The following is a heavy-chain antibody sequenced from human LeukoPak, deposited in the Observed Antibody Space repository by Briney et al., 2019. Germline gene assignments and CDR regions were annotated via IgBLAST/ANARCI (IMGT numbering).Heavy chain of an antibody. CDR2: INGRGDNT. Sequence: GGSLRLSCAASGFTFSSYAMNWVRQAPGKGLEWVSAINGRGDNTYYADSVKGWFTISRDNSKSTLFLQMNSLRAEDTAIYYCAKDRVSPGFNLFDPWGQGTLVTVSS. V-gene: IGHV3-23*01. CDR1: GFTFSSYA. D-gene: IGHD2/OR15-2a*01. CDR3: AKDRVSPGFNLFDP. J-gene: IGHJ5*02.